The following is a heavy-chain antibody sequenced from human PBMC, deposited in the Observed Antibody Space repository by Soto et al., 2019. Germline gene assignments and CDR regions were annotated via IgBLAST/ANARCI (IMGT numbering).Heavy chain of an antibody. J-gene: IGHJ4*02. CDR2: IDPSDSYT. D-gene: IGHD3-22*01. V-gene: IGHV5-10-1*01. CDR1: GYSFTSYW. CDR3: ARGPPYDSSGYYFVSLYY. Sequence: ESLKISCKGSGYSFTSYWISWVRQMPGKGLEWMGRIDPSDSYTNYSPSFQGHVTISADKSISTAYLQWSSLKASDTAMYYCARGPPYDSSGYYFVSLYYWGQGTLVPVSS.